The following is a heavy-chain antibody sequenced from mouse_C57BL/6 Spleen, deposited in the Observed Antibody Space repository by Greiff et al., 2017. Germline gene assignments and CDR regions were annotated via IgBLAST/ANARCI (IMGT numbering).Heavy chain of an antibody. Sequence: EVQLQQSGPELVKPGASVKMSCKASGYTFTDYNMHWVKQSHGKSLEWIGYINPNNGGTSYNQKFKGKATLTVNKSSSTAYMELRSLTSADSAVYYCGREIWYWFAYWGQGTLVTVSA. V-gene: IGHV1-22*01. J-gene: IGHJ3*01. CDR1: GYTFTDYN. CDR2: INPNNGGT. D-gene: IGHD1-1*02. CDR3: GREIWYWFAY.